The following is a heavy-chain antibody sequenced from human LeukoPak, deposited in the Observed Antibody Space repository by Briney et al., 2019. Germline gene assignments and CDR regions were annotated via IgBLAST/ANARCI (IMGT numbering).Heavy chain of an antibody. Sequence: PSETLSLTCAVYGGSFSGYYWSWIRQPPGKGLEWIGEINHSGSTNYNPSLKSRVTISVDTSKNQFSLKLSSVTAADTAVYYCARVGYSYGYYYYYMDVWGKGTTVTASS. CDR3: ARVGYSYGYYYYYMDV. V-gene: IGHV4-34*01. J-gene: IGHJ6*03. D-gene: IGHD5-18*01. CDR2: INHSGST. CDR1: GGSFSGYY.